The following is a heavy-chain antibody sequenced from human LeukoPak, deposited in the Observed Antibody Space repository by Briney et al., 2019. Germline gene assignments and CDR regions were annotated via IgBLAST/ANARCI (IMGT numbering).Heavy chain of an antibody. J-gene: IGHJ4*02. Sequence: ASVKVSCKASGGTFGSYAISWVRQAPGQGLEWMGGIIPIFGTANYAQKFQGRVTITADESTSTAYMELSSLRSEDTAVYYCARVWDHDSSGYSYYFDYWGQGTLVTVSS. V-gene: IGHV1-69*01. CDR2: IIPIFGTA. D-gene: IGHD3-22*01. CDR1: GGTFGSYA. CDR3: ARVWDHDSSGYSYYFDY.